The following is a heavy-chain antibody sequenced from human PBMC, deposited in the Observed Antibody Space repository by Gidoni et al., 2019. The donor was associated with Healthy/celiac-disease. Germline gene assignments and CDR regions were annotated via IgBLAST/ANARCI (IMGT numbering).Heavy chain of an antibody. CDR1: GLTVSSYA. Sequence: EGKLLESGGGWVQPGGSLRLSCAASGLTVSSYAMSWVRQAPGKGLEWVSAISGSGGSTYYADSVKGRFTISRDNSKNTLYLQMNSLRAEDTAVYYCAKLLGYSGGAIHYWGQGTLVTVSS. J-gene: IGHJ4*02. CDR3: AKLLGYSGGAIHY. V-gene: IGHV3-23*01. CDR2: ISGSGGST. D-gene: IGHD3-10*01.